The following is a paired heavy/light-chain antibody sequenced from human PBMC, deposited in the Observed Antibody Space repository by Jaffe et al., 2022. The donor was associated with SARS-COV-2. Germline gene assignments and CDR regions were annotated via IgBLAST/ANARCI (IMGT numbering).Light chain of an antibody. CDR3: QQSYSTRT. J-gene: IGKJ1*01. CDR2: GAS. V-gene: IGKV1-39*01. Sequence: DIQMTQSPSSLSASVGDRVTITCRASQSIRSYLNWYQQKPGKAPKLLIYGASSLQSGVPSRFSGSGSGTDFTLTISSLQPEDFATYYCQQSYSTRTFGQGIKVEIQ. CDR1: QSIRSY.
Heavy chain of an antibody. V-gene: IGHV4-31*03. CDR1: GGSISSGGYY. CDR3: ARETHGSGTGSAFDI. CDR2: ISYSGST. J-gene: IGHJ3*02. D-gene: IGHD3-10*01. Sequence: QVQLQESGPGLVKPSQTLSLTCTVSGGSISSGGYYWSWIRQHPGKGLEWIGYISYSGSTYYNPSLKSRVTISVDTSKNQFSLKLSSVTAADTAVYYCARETHGSGTGSAFDIWGQGTMVTVSS.